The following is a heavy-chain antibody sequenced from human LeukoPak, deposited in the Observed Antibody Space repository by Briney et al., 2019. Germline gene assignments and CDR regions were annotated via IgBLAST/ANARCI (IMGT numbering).Heavy chain of an antibody. CDR1: GFTFNSYW. CDR2: INQDGSEK. J-gene: IGHJ1*01. D-gene: IGHD2-2*01. Sequence: GGSLRLSCAASGFTFNSYWMSWVRQAPGKGLEWVANINQDGSEKHYVDSPKGRFTISRDNAKNSLYLQMNSLSAEDTAVYYCANEGDGQLLTYFQHWGQGTLVTVSS. CDR3: ANEGDGQLLTYFQH. V-gene: IGHV3-7*01.